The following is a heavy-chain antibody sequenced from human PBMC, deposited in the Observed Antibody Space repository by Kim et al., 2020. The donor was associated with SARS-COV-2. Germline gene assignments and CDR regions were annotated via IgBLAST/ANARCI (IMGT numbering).Heavy chain of an antibody. Sequence: GGSLRLSCAXXXXXXXSXYMSWXRQAPGKGLEWVSVIYSGGSTYYADSVKGRFTVSRHNSKNTLYLQMNSLRAEDTAVYYCARALFYPAYYFDYWGQGTLVTVSS. CDR3: ARALFYPAYYFDY. CDR1: XXXXXSXY. J-gene: IGHJ4*02. V-gene: IGHV3-53*04. D-gene: IGHD3-16*02. CDR2: IYSGGST.